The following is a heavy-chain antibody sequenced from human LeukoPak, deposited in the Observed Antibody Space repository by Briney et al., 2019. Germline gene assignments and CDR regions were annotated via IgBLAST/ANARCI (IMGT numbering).Heavy chain of an antibody. Sequence: SETLSLTCTVSGGSISSRSYYWGWIRQPPGKGLEWIGKISDSGNTYYSPSLRSRVTISIDMSKNQFSLKLSSVTATDTAVYYCARVDYDFWSGYPYYFDYWGQGTLVTVSS. J-gene: IGHJ4*02. V-gene: IGHV4-39*01. D-gene: IGHD3-3*01. CDR3: ARVDYDFWSGYPYYFDY. CDR1: GGSISSRSYY. CDR2: ISDSGNT.